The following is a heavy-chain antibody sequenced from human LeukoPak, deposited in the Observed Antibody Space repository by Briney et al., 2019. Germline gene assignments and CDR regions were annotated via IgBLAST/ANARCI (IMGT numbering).Heavy chain of an antibody. CDR2: ISSSSTI. V-gene: IGHV3-48*01. CDR1: GFTFSSYS. CDR3: AREVPNYYGMDV. J-gene: IGHJ6*02. Sequence: GGSLRLSCAASGFTFSSYSMNWVRQAPGKGLEWASYISSSSTIYYADSVKGRFTISRDNAKNSLYLQMNSLRAEDTAVYYCAREVPNYYGMDVWGQGTTVTVSS.